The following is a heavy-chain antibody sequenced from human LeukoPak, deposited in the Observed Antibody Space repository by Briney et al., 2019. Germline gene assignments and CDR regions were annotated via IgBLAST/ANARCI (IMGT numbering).Heavy chain of an antibody. Sequence: GGSLRLSCAASGFTFSSYAMGWVRQAPGKGLEWVSAISGSGVSTYYADSVNGRFTISRDNTKNTLYLQMNSLRDEDTAVYYCARPPGTTVTTVFVYWGQGTLVTVSS. V-gene: IGHV3-23*01. CDR1: GFTFSSYA. CDR3: ARPPGTTVTTVFVY. D-gene: IGHD4-17*01. J-gene: IGHJ4*02. CDR2: ISGSGVST.